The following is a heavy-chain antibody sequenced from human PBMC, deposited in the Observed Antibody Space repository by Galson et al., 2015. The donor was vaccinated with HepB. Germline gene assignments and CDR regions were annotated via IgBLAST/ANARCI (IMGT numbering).Heavy chain of an antibody. CDR2: IKQDGSEK. V-gene: IGHV3-7*03. D-gene: IGHD5-12*01. CDR1: GFTFSSYW. CDR3: ARGSSVVDIVATITGYYYYMDV. J-gene: IGHJ6*03. Sequence: SLRLSCAASGFTFSSYWMSWVRQAPGKGLEWVANIKQDGSEKYYVDSVKGRFTISRDNAKNSLYLQMNSLRAEDTAVYYCARGSSVVDIVATITGYYYYMDVWGKGTTVTVSS.